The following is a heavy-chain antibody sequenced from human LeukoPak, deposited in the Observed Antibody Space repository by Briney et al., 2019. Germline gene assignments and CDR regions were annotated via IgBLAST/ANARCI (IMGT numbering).Heavy chain of an antibody. D-gene: IGHD3-10*01. CDR1: GFTFSSYA. Sequence: PGRSLRLSCAASGFTFSSYAMHWVRQAPGKGLEWVAVISYDGSNKYYADSAKGRFTISRDNSKNTLYLQMNSLRAEDTAVYYCARESYRMVRGVITCYYYGMDVWGQGTTVTVSS. V-gene: IGHV3-30*04. CDR2: ISYDGSNK. CDR3: ARESYRMVRGVITCYYYGMDV. J-gene: IGHJ6*02.